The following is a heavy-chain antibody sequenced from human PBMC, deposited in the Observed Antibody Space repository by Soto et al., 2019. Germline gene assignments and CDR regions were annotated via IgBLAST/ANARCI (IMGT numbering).Heavy chain of an antibody. CDR3: ARGLEWLRFYYYYGMDV. V-gene: IGHV1-8*01. CDR1: GYTFTSYD. CDR2: MNPNSGNT. J-gene: IGHJ6*02. Sequence: GASVKVSCKASGYTFTSYDINWVRQATGQGLEWMGWMNPNSGNTGYAQKFQGRVTMTRNTSISTAYMELSSLGSEDTAVYYCARGLEWLRFYYYYGMDVWGQGTTVTVSS. D-gene: IGHD5-12*01.